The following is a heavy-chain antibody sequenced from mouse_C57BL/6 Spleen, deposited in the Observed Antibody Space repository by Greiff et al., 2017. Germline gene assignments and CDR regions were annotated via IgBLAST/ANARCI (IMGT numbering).Heavy chain of an antibody. D-gene: IGHD2-4*01. V-gene: IGHV5-9*01. CDR1: GFTFSSYT. CDR2: ISGGGGNT. CDR3: ARHDYDYDGFAY. Sequence: EVKLVESGGGLVKPGGSLKLSCAASGFTFSSYTMSWVRQTPEKRLEWVATISGGGGNTYYPDSVKGRFTISRDNAKNTLYLQMSSLRSEDTALYYCARHDYDYDGFAYWGQGTLVTVSA. J-gene: IGHJ3*01.